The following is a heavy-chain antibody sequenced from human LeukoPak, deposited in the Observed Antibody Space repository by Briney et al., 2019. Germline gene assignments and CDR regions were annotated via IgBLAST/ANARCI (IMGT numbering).Heavy chain of an antibody. D-gene: IGHD3-10*01. J-gene: IGHJ4*02. CDR2: ISSTGNPR. Sequence: GGSLRLSCTASGLTFSDYSMNWVRQAPGKGLEWVSYISSTGNPRHYAESVEGRFTISRDNAKNSLYLQMNSLRAEDTAVYYCAKSFWWFGELSPFDYWGQGTLVTVSS. CDR3: AKSFWWFGELSPFDY. CDR1: GLTFSDYS. V-gene: IGHV3-48*01.